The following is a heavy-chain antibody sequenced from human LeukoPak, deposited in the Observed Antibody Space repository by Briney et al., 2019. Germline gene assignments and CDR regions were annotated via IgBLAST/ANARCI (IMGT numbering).Heavy chain of an antibody. CDR2: IYYNGNT. D-gene: IGHD3-3*01. Sequence: SETLSLTCTVSGGSISSTSYYWGWIRQPPGKGLEWIGSIYYNGNTYYNPSLKSRVTISVDRSKNQFSLKLSSVTAADTAVYYCARAVTIFGVVSHFDYWGQGTLVTVSS. V-gene: IGHV4-39*07. CDR1: GGSISSTSYY. CDR3: ARAVTIFGVVSHFDY. J-gene: IGHJ4*02.